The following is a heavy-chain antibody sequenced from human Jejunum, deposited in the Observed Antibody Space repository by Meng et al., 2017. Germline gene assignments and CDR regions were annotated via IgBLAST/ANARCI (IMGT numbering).Heavy chain of an antibody. D-gene: IGHD3-10*02. V-gene: IGHV4-4*02. J-gene: IGHJ2*01. CDR3: ARADYVRYFDL. Sequence: VHLKGSGPELLKPSGTMSLTGAVFGGSIESNNWWTWIRQPPGQGLEWIGEVYHSGSTHYNPSLQSRVTISIDNSKNRFSLSLNSVTAADTAIYYCARADYVRYFDLWGRGTLVTVSS. CDR2: VYHSGST. CDR1: GGSIESNNW.